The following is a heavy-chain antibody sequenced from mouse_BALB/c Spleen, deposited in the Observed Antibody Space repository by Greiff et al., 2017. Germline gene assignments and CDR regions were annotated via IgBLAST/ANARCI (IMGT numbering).Heavy chain of an antibody. Sequence: EVQGVESGGGLVQPGGSRKLSCAASGFTFSSFGMHWVRQAPEKGLEWVAYISSGSSTIYYADTVKGRFTISRDNPKNTLFLQMTSLRSEDTAMYYCAREGNYYFDYWGQGTTLTVSS. CDR2: ISSGSSTI. CDR1: GFTFSSFG. D-gene: IGHD2-1*01. CDR3: AREGNYYFDY. V-gene: IGHV5-17*02. J-gene: IGHJ2*01.